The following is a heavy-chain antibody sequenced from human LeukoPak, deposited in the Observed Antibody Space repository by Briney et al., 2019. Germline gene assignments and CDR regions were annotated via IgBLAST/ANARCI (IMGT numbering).Heavy chain of an antibody. Sequence: SETLSLTCTVSGGSIRITSYYWGWIRQSPGREPEWIGSIYFSGRTHYSPSLESRVTISVDTSNNQFSLRLNSVTAADTAVYYCARGGSYWDSWGQGTLVTVSS. V-gene: IGHV4-39*07. D-gene: IGHD3-10*01. CDR3: ARGGSYWDS. CDR2: IYFSGRT. CDR1: GGSIRITSYY. J-gene: IGHJ4*02.